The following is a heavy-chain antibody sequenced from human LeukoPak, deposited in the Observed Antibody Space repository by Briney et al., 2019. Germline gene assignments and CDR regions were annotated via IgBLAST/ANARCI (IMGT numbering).Heavy chain of an antibody. V-gene: IGHV1-18*01. CDR1: GYTFSSYG. CDR3: ASLKTDGYFDY. CDR2: ISAYNGNT. J-gene: IGHJ4*02. Sequence: ASVKVSCKASGYTFSSYGISWVRQAPGQGLEWMGWISAYNGNTNYAQKFRGRVAMTTDTSTSTAYMELRSLRSDDTAVYYCASLKTDGYFDYWGQGTLVTVSS. D-gene: IGHD5-24*01.